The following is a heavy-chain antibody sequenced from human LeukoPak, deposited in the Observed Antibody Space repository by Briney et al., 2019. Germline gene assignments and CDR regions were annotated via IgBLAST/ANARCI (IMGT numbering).Heavy chain of an antibody. CDR2: ISGSGGST. J-gene: IGHJ4*02. CDR3: AKWPFQYYYGPGSSIFDY. CDR1: GFTFSSYA. Sequence: GGSLRLSCAASGFTFSSYAMSWVRQAPGKGLEWVSAISGSGGSTYYADSVKGRFTISRDNSKNTLYLQMNSLRAEDTAVYYCAKWPFQYYYGPGSSIFDYWGQGTLVTVSS. D-gene: IGHD3-10*01. V-gene: IGHV3-23*01.